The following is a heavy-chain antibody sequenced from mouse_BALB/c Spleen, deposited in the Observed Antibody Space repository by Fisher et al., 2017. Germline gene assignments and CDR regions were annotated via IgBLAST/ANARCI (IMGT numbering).Heavy chain of an antibody. J-gene: IGHJ4*01. CDR3: ARDLVWYPRRGNLYAMDY. D-gene: IGHD2-10*02. V-gene: IGHV5-6-3*01. Sequence: RFTISRDNAKNTLYLQMSSLKSEDTAMYYCARDLVWYPRRGNLYAMDYWGQGTSVTVSS.